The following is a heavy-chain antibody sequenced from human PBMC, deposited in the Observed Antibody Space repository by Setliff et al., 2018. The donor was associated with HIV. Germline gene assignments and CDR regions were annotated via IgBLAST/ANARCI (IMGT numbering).Heavy chain of an antibody. D-gene: IGHD5-18*01. CDR3: ARARLGRGYSYGYDFDY. CDR1: GGSISNSSSY. CDR2: IYYSGST. V-gene: IGHV4-39*07. Sequence: SETLSLTCTVSGGSISNSSSYWGWIRQPPGKRLEWIGSIYYSGSTYYNPSLKSRVTISVDTSKNQFSLKLSSVTAADTAVYCCARARLGRGYSYGYDFDYWGHGTLVTVSS. J-gene: IGHJ4*01.